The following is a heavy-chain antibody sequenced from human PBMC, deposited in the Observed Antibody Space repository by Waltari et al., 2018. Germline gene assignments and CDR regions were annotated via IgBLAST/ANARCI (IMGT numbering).Heavy chain of an antibody. Sequence: QVQLLLFGTEVKKTGASVKVSCNVSGYSLSDLSIPWVRQTPGKGLEWMGGFEPQDAETRYAKKFQGRVTMTEDTSTDIAYMELTNLRSDDTAIYYCATDAFRGSLIRGVNFNYWGQGTLVHVSS. J-gene: IGHJ4*02. CDR2: FEPQDAET. D-gene: IGHD3-10*01. CDR3: ATDAFRGSLIRGVNFNY. CDR1: GYSLSDLS. V-gene: IGHV1-24*01.